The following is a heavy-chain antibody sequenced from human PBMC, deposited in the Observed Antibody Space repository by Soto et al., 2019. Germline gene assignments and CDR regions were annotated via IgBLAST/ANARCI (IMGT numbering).Heavy chain of an antibody. J-gene: IGHJ6*02. D-gene: IGHD2-15*01. Sequence: QVQLQQWGAGLLKPSETLSLNCAVYGGSFSGYYWSWIRQPPGKGLEWIGEINHRGSINYNPSLKSRVTVSVDTSKNHFSLKLNSVTAADTAVFYRERGSRMRILAASGRDYYYHGLDVWGQGTAVTVSS. CDR3: ERGSRMRILAASGRDYYYHGLDV. CDR2: INHRGSI. CDR1: GGSFSGYY. V-gene: IGHV4-34*01.